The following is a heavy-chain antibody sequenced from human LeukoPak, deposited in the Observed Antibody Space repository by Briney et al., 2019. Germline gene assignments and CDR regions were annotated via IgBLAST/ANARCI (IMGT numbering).Heavy chain of an antibody. J-gene: IGHJ4*02. CDR3: AKARGTDYGDYVIFDY. Sequence: GGSLRLSCAASGFTFSTYAMHWVRQAPGKGLEWVAVIPYDGPNKYYADSVKGRFTISRDNSKNTLYLQMNSLRADDTAVYYCAKARGTDYGDYVIFDYWGQGTLVTVSS. V-gene: IGHV3-30*18. D-gene: IGHD4-17*01. CDR2: IPYDGPNK. CDR1: GFTFSTYA.